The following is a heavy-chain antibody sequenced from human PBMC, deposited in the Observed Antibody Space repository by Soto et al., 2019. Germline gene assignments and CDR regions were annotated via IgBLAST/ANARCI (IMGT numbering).Heavy chain of an antibody. CDR1: GYTFTEYG. CDR2: ISTYTGNT. V-gene: IGHV1-18*04. D-gene: IGHD6-19*01. J-gene: IGHJ6*02. CDR3: ARYGYSSGWYLGTGLDV. Sequence: QVQLVQSGAEVKKPGASLKVSCKASGYTFTEYGIAWVRQAPGQGLRWIGWISTYTGNTNYAQNLQGRVTLTTDTSASIAYMELRSLRSDDTAVYLCARYGYSSGWYLGTGLDVWGQGTPVTVSS.